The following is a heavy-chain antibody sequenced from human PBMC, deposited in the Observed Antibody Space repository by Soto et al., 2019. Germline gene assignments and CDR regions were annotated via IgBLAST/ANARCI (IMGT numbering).Heavy chain of an antibody. CDR1: GFTFSKYA. V-gene: IGHV3-30-3*01. CDR3: ARTGYDRSGYFVEYYFDY. Sequence: GGSLRLSCAASGFTFSKYAMHWVRQARGTGLEWVAVISNDGSNPYYADSVKGRFTITRDNSKNTLYLQMNSLREEDTAVYYCARTGYDRSGYFVEYYFDYWGQGTLVTVSS. CDR2: ISNDGSNP. D-gene: IGHD3-22*01. J-gene: IGHJ4*02.